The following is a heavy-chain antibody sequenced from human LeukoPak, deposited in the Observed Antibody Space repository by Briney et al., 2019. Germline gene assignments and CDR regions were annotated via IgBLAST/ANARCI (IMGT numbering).Heavy chain of an antibody. V-gene: IGHV4-39*01. Sequence: SETLSLTCTVSGGSISSSSYYWGWIRQPPGRGLEWIGTIYDSGSAYYNPSLKSRVTISVDTSKNQFSLRLSSVTAADTAVYYCARQGAYYYHPFDSWGQGTLVAVSS. D-gene: IGHD3-22*01. CDR2: IYDSGSA. CDR1: GGSISSSSYY. CDR3: ARQGAYYYHPFDS. J-gene: IGHJ4*02.